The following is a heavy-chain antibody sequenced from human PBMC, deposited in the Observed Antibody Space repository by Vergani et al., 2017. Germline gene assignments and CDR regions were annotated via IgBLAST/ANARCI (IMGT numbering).Heavy chain of an antibody. CDR2: IIPIFGTA. V-gene: IGHV1-69*12. Sequence: QVQLVQSGAEVKKPGSSVKVSCKASGGTFSSCAISWVRQAPGQGLEWMGGIIPIFGTANYAQKFQGRVTITADESTSTAYMELSSLRSEDTAVYYCASPRSGYDVEAVAGHVYYYYGMDVWGQATTVTVSS. D-gene: IGHD5-12*01. J-gene: IGHJ6*02. CDR1: GGTFSSCA. CDR3: ASPRSGYDVEAVAGHVYYYYGMDV.